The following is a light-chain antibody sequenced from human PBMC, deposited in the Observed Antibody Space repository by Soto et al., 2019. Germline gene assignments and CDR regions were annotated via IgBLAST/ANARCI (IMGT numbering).Light chain of an antibody. CDR3: EAWDDSLSGVV. J-gene: IGLJ2*01. CDR2: RNN. CDR1: SSNIGNNY. V-gene: IGLV1-47*01. Sequence: QSVLTQPPSASGTPGQRVTISCSGGSSNIGNNYGCWYQQLPGTAPKLLIYRNNQRPSGVPERFSGSKSGTSASLAISGLRSEDEAVYYCEAWDDSLSGVVFGGGTKLTVL.